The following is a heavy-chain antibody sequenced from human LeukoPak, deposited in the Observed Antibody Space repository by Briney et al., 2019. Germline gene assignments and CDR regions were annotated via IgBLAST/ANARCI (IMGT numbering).Heavy chain of an antibody. Sequence: SETLSLTCTVSGGSISSYYWSWIRQPPGKGLEWIGYIYYSGSTNYNPSLKSRVTISVDTSKNQFSLKLSSVTAADTAVYYCARVGYYGPGAFDIWGRGTMVTVSS. CDR2: IYYSGST. D-gene: IGHD3-10*01. CDR1: GGSISSYY. J-gene: IGHJ3*02. CDR3: ARVGYYGPGAFDI. V-gene: IGHV4-59*01.